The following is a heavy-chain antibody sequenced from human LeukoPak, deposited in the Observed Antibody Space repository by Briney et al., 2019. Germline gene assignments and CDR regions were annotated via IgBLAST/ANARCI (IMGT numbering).Heavy chain of an antibody. CDR3: ARAPRSSAYYYYYYMDV. Sequence: PSETLSLTCTVSGGSISSYYWSWIRQPAGKGLEWIGRIYTSGSTNCNPSLKSRVTMSVDTSKNQFSLKLSSVTAADTAVYYCARAPRSSAYYYYYYMDVWGKGTTVTVSS. CDR2: IYTSGST. CDR1: GGSISSYY. D-gene: IGHD2-2*01. V-gene: IGHV4-4*07. J-gene: IGHJ6*03.